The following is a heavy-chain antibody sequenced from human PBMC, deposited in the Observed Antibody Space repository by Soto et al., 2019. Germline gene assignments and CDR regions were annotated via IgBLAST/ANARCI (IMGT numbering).Heavy chain of an antibody. Sequence: ETLAIICTVQHGSLGRHGNLRGVIRQPPGKGLEWIGSIYYSGSTYYNPSLKSRVTISVDTSKNQFSLKLSSVTAADTAVYYCARHLAARGPYYFDYWGQG. CDR2: IYYSGST. CDR1: HGSLGRHGNL. J-gene: IGHJ4*02. D-gene: IGHD6-6*01. CDR3: ARHLAARGPYYFDY. V-gene: IGHV4-39*01.